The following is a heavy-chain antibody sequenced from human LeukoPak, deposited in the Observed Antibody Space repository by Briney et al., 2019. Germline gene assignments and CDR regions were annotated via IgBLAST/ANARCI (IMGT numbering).Heavy chain of an antibody. CDR3: ARLDYGGNPSDY. CDR2: IKQDGSEK. V-gene: IGHV3-7*01. J-gene: IGHJ4*02. D-gene: IGHD4-23*01. CDR1: GFTFSNYW. Sequence: GGSLRLSCAASGFTFSNYWMGWVRQAPGKGLQWVANIKQDGSEKYYVDSVKGRFTISRDNAKNTLYLQMNSLRAEDTAVYYCARLDYGGNPSDYWGQGTLVTVSS.